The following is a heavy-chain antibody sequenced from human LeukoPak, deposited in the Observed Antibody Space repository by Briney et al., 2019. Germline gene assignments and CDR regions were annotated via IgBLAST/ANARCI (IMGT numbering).Heavy chain of an antibody. D-gene: IGHD2-15*01. J-gene: IGHJ4*02. CDR3: ARKCAGGSCYDFDY. Sequence: ASVKVSCKASGYTFTGYYLHWVRQAPGQGLEWMGCINPNTGATNYAQRFQGWVTTTTDTSISTAYMELTRLKSDDTAVYYCARKCAGGSCYDFDYWGQGTLVTASS. V-gene: IGHV1-2*04. CDR2: INPNTGAT. CDR1: GYTFTGYY.